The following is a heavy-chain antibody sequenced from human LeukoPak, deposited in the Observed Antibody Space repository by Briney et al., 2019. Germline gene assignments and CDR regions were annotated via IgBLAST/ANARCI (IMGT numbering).Heavy chain of an antibody. CDR3: ARAGYCSGGSCYSYMDV. J-gene: IGHJ6*03. CDR2: INSDGSST. V-gene: IGHV3-74*01. Sequence: GGSLRLSCAASGFTFSSYWMHWVRQAPGKGLVWVSRINSDGSSTSYADSVKGRFTISRDNAKNTLYLQMNSLRAEDTAVYYCARAGYCSGGSCYSYMDVWGKGTTVTVSS. D-gene: IGHD2-15*01. CDR1: GFTFSSYW.